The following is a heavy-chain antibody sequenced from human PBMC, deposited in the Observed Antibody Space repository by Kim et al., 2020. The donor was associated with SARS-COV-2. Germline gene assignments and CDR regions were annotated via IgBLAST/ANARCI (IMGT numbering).Heavy chain of an antibody. CDR3: ARLGIAARRPFDY. Sequence: SETLSLTCAVYGGSFSGYYWSWIRQPPGKGLEWIGEINHSGSTNYNPSLKSRVTISVDTSKNQFSLKLSSVTAADTAVYYCARLGIAARRPFDYWGQGTL. D-gene: IGHD6-6*01. J-gene: IGHJ4*02. CDR1: GGSFSGYY. V-gene: IGHV4-34*01. CDR2: INHSGST.